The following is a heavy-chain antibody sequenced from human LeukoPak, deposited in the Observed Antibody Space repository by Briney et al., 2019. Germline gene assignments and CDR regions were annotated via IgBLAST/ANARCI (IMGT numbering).Heavy chain of an antibody. CDR3: TADTFESSRYSHDY. CDR1: GFTFSDTW. D-gene: IGHD3-22*01. Sequence: PGGSLRLSCVTSGFTFSDTWMSWVCQAPGKGLEWVGRIKRKVDDETKNYAAPVRGRFTISRDDSKNTVYLKMDSLRTEDTAVYYCTADTFESSRYSHDYWGQGTLVTVSS. J-gene: IGHJ4*02. CDR2: IKRKVDDETK. V-gene: IGHV3-15*01.